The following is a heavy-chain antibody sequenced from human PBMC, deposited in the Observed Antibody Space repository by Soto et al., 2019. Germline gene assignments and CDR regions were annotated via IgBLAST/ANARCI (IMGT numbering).Heavy chain of an antibody. CDR3: ARHEGGSEYSSSSLYNWFDP. Sequence: PSETLSLTCTVSGDSISKSTYYWGWIRQPPGKGLEWIGSLYYTGSTYYNPSLKSRVTLSVDTSQNQFSLRLNSVTAADTAVYYCARHEGGSEYSSSSLYNWFDPWGQGTLVTVSS. CDR2: LYYTGST. J-gene: IGHJ5*02. V-gene: IGHV4-39*01. CDR1: GDSISKSTYY. D-gene: IGHD6-6*01.